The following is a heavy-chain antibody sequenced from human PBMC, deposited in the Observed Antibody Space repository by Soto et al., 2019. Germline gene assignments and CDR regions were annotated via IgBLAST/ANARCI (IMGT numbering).Heavy chain of an antibody. CDR1: GFTFSSYA. CDR3: ARDHYDMTGYGMDV. D-gene: IGHD3-9*01. CDR2: ISYDGSNK. J-gene: IGHJ6*02. V-gene: IGHV3-30-3*01. Sequence: QPGGSLRLSCAASGFTFSSYAMHWVRQAPGKGLEWVAVISYDGSNKYYADSVKGRFTISRDNSKNTLYLQMNSLRAEDTAVYYCARDHYDMTGYGMDVWGQGTTVTVSS.